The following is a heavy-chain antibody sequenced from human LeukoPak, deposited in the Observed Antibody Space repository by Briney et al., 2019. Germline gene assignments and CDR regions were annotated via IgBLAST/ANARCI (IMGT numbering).Heavy chain of an antibody. Sequence: SETLSLTCTVSGGSISSSSHYWGWIRQPPGKGLEWIGSIYYSGSTYYNPSLKSRVTISVDTSKNQFSLKLSSVTAADTAVYYCARKDVDTAIFSGHWFDPWGQGTLVTVSS. CDR2: IYYSGST. CDR1: GGSISSSSHY. CDR3: ARKDVDTAIFSGHWFDP. J-gene: IGHJ5*02. D-gene: IGHD5-18*01. V-gene: IGHV4-39*01.